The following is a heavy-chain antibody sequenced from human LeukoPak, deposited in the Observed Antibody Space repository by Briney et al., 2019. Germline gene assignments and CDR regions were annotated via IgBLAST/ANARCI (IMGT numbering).Heavy chain of an antibody. CDR3: AKPISGGLAVTADWFHP. Sequence: ASVKVSCKASGYAFTDYYMHWVRQAPGQGLEWMGWISPNSGGTNYAQKFQGRVTMTRDTSISTAYMELSRLRSDDTAIYYCAKPISGGLAVTADWFHPWGQGTLVVVSS. CDR2: ISPNSGGT. CDR1: GYAFTDYY. V-gene: IGHV1-2*02. D-gene: IGHD6-19*01. J-gene: IGHJ5*01.